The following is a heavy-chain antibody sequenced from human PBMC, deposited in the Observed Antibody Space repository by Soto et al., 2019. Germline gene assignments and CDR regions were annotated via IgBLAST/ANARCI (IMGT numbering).Heavy chain of an antibody. CDR1: GFTFSSYW. CDR2: INSDGSST. V-gene: IGHV3-74*01. J-gene: IGHJ5*02. CDR3: ARDHLGSSGLVPWFDP. Sequence: PGGSLRLSCAASGFTFSSYWMHWVRQAPGKGLVWVSRINSDGSSTSYADSVKGRFTISRDNAKNTLYLQMNSLRAEDTAVYYCARDHLGSSGLVPWFDPWGQGTLVTSPQ. D-gene: IGHD3-22*01.